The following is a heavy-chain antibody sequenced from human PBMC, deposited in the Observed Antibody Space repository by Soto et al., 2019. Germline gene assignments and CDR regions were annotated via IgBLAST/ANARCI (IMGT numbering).Heavy chain of an antibody. Sequence: GASVKVSCKASGYTFTSYDINWVRQATGQGLEWMGWMNPNSGNTGYAQKFQGRVTMTRNTSISTAYMELSSLRSEDTAVYYCARGQVGATNDFVWYYYYYYGMDVCGQGTTVTVSS. D-gene: IGHD1-26*01. CDR1: GYTFTSYD. CDR2: MNPNSGNT. V-gene: IGHV1-8*01. J-gene: IGHJ6*02. CDR3: ARGQVGATNDFVWYYYYYYGMDV.